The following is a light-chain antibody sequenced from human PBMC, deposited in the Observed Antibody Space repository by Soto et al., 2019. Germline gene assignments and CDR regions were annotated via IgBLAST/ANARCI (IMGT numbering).Light chain of an antibody. V-gene: IGKV3-20*01. CDR1: ERVDSSY. CDR2: GVS. J-gene: IGKJ2*01. Sequence: EIVLTQSPGPLAMSPGEIATVSCRASERVDSSYLAWYQQKPGQAPRLVIYGVSTRATGIPDGFSGSGSGTDFSLTISRLEPEDFAVYYCQQYCSSPYTFGQGTKLEI. CDR3: QQYCSSPYT.